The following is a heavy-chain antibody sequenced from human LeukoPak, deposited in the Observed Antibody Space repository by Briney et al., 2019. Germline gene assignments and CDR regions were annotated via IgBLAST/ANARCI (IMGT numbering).Heavy chain of an antibody. J-gene: IGHJ4*02. CDR2: ISSSGSYI. CDR1: AFTFSSYS. Sequence: GGSLRLSCAASAFTFSSYSMNWVRQAPGKGLEWVSSISSSGSYIYYADSVKGRFTISRDNARKSLYLQMDSLRAEDTAVYYCARDQGGGTSYWGQGTLVTVSS. CDR3: ARDQGGGTSY. D-gene: IGHD1-26*01. V-gene: IGHV3-21*01.